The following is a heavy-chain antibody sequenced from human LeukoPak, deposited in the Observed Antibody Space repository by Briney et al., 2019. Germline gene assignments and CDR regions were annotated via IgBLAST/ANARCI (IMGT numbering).Heavy chain of an antibody. J-gene: IGHJ6*04. CDR2: IKSKTEGCTK. CDR1: GFNFSNAW. Sequence: GGCLRLACAAYGFNFSNAWVGSVRQAPGRGLGWDRRIKSKTEGCTKDSGQPVKGRFTISRDDSKNTLYLQMNSLKTEDTAVYYCTTSRSILTGYYGFYYDYGMDVWGKGTTVTVSS. CDR3: TTSRSILTGYYGFYYDYGMDV. D-gene: IGHD3-9*01. V-gene: IGHV3-15*01.